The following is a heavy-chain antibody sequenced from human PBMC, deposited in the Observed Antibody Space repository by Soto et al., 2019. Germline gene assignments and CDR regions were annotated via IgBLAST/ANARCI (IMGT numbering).Heavy chain of an antibody. J-gene: IGHJ4*02. CDR3: AKDPTVTTYPYYFDY. CDR2: ISGSGGST. D-gene: IGHD4-4*01. Sequence: PGGSLRLSCAASGFTFSSYAMSWVRQAPGKGLEWVSAISGSGGSTYYADSVKGRFTISRDNSKNTLYLQMNSLRAEDTAVYYCAKDPTVTTYPYYFDYWGQGTLVTVSS. CDR1: GFTFSSYA. V-gene: IGHV3-23*01.